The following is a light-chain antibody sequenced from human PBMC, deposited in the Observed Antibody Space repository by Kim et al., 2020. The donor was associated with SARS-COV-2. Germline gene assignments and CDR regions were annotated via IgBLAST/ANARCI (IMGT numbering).Light chain of an antibody. V-gene: IGLV7-46*01. J-gene: IGLJ2*01. Sequence: PGGTVPLPCGSSTGPVTNGHFPYWFQHKPGQAPSTLIYDITQRHSWTPARFSGSLLGDKAALTLSGAQPEDEADYYCLLYYSGVRVFGGGTQLTVL. CDR3: LLYYSGVRV. CDR1: TGPVTNGHF. CDR2: DIT.